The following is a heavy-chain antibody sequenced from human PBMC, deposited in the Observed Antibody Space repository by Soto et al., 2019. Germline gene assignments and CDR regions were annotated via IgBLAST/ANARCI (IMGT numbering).Heavy chain of an antibody. J-gene: IGHJ6*02. CDR1: GGSISSYY. D-gene: IGHD2-2*01. Sequence: SETLSLTCSVSGGSISSYYWSWIRQSAGKGLEWIGRIQNSGNAYYNPSLEGRVTIPQDTSKNQFSLKVTSVTAADTAVYYCARDGTSSYGLDVWGQGTTVTVSS. V-gene: IGHV4-4*07. CDR2: IQNSGNA. CDR3: ARDGTSSYGLDV.